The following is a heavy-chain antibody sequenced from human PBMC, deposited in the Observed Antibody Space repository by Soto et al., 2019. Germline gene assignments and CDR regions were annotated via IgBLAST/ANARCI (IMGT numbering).Heavy chain of an antibody. CDR3: TRDSRIAARVSGAFDI. J-gene: IGHJ3*02. D-gene: IGHD6-6*01. CDR2: IIPIFGTA. Sequence: QVQLVQSGAEVKKPGSSVKVSCKASGGTFSSYAISWVRQAPGQGLEWMGGIIPIFGTANYAQKFQGRVTITADEPTSTAYMELSSLRSEDTAVYYCTRDSRIAARVSGAFDIWGQGTMVTVSS. V-gene: IGHV1-69*01. CDR1: GGTFSSYA.